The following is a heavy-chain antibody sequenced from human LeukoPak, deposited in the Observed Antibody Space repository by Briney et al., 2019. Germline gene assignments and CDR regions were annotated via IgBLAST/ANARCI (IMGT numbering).Heavy chain of an antibody. J-gene: IGHJ6*02. D-gene: IGHD6-19*01. CDR1: GFTFTDYW. CDR2: IKQDGSKK. CDR3: SRELSSGYGMVV. V-gene: IGHV3-7*01. Sequence: GGSLRLSCAASGFTFTDYWMSWVRQAPGKGLEWVANIKQDGSKKSYVDSVKGRFTISRDNAKNSLYLQMNSLRAEDTAVYYCSRELSSGYGMVVWGQGTTVTVSS.